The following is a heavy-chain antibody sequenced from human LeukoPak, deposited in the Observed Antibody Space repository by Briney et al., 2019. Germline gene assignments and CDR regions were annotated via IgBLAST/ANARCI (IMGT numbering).Heavy chain of an antibody. CDR1: GGSIRSSYYY. V-gene: IGHV4-39*07. CDR2: IHDSGST. Sequence: PSETLSLTCTVSGGSIRSSYYYWGWIRQPPGKGLEWIGSIHDSGSTYYNPSLKSRVTISVDTSKNQFSLKLSSVTAADTAVYYCARDLLNEGNHLDYWGQGTLVTVSS. D-gene: IGHD4-23*01. CDR3: ARDLLNEGNHLDY. J-gene: IGHJ4*02.